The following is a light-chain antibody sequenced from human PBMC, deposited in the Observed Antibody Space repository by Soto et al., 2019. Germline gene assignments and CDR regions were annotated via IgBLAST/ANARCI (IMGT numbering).Light chain of an antibody. CDR2: AAS. Sequence: DLQMTQSPSSLSASVGDRVAITCRASQGIRNYLNWYQQKPGKAPNLLIYAASSLQSGVPSRFSGSGSGTDFTLTISSLQPEDFATYYCQQSYSTPYTFGQGTKLEIK. CDR1: QGIRNY. J-gene: IGKJ2*01. V-gene: IGKV1-39*01. CDR3: QQSYSTPYT.